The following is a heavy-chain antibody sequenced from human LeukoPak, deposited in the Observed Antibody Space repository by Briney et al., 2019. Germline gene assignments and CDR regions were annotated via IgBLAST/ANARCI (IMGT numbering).Heavy chain of an antibody. D-gene: IGHD2-2*02. V-gene: IGHV4-34*01. CDR3: ARDRFHCSSTSCYIGWFDP. CDR1: GGSLSPHY. CDR2: INNRGTT. J-gene: IGHJ5*02. Sequence: SETLSLTCAVSGGSLSPHYWSWIRRPLGKGLEWIGEINNRGTTNYSPSLRGRATISVDMSKNQFSLKLSSVTAADTAVYYCARDRFHCSSTSCYIGWFDPWGQGTLVTVSS.